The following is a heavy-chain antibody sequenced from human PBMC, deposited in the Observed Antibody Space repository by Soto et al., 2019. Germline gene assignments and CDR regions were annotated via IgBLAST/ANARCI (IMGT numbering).Heavy chain of an antibody. V-gene: IGHV3-48*02. CDR1: GFTFSSYS. Sequence: GSLRLSCAASGFTFSSYSMNWVRQAPGKGLEWVSYISSSSSTIYYADSVKGRFTISRDNAKNSLYLQMNSLRDEDTAVYYCARKYSSSSDDAFDIWGQGTMVTVSS. CDR2: ISSSSSTI. CDR3: ARKYSSSSDDAFDI. J-gene: IGHJ3*02. D-gene: IGHD6-6*01.